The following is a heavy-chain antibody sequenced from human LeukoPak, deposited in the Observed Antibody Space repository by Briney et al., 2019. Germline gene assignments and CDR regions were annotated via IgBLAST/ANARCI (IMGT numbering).Heavy chain of an antibody. CDR2: IYSSGGST. CDR1: GFTFSSYG. CDR3: AKDHPDCRGTSCLLFDC. D-gene: IGHD2-2*01. Sequence: PGGALRISCAGSGFTFSSYGMSWVRPGPGKGLEGVFTIYSSGGSTYYAYSVKGRFTIPRYNCKNTLYLQMNSLRAEDTAVYYCAKDHPDCRGTSCLLFDCWGQGTLVIVSS. J-gene: IGHJ4*02. V-gene: IGHV3-23*01.